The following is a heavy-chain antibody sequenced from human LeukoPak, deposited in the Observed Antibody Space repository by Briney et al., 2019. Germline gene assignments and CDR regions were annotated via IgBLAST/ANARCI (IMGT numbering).Heavy chain of an antibody. D-gene: IGHD3-9*01. CDR2: IYYSGST. V-gene: IGHV4-39*07. Sequence: SETLSLTCTVSGGSISSSSYYWGWIRQPPGKGLEWIGSIYYSGSTYYDPSLKSRVTISVDTSKNQFSLKLSSVTAADTAMYYCARRDYDILTGSFDYWGQGTLVTVSS. CDR3: ARRDYDILTGSFDY. CDR1: GGSISSSSYY. J-gene: IGHJ4*02.